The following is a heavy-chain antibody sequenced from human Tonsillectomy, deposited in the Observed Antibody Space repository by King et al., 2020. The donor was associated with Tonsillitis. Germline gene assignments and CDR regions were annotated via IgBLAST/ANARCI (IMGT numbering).Heavy chain of an antibody. D-gene: IGHD3-16*02. CDR1: GFTFSSYA. Sequence: VQLVESGGGLVQPGGSLRLSCAASGFTFSSYAMSWVRQAPGKGLEWVSAISGSGGSTYYADSVRGRVTISRDNSKNTLYLQMNSLRAEDTAVYYCAKIMITFGGVIVIRVLDIWGQGTMDTVFS. CDR3: AKIMITFGGVIVIRVLDI. J-gene: IGHJ3*02. V-gene: IGHV3-23*04. CDR2: ISGSGGST.